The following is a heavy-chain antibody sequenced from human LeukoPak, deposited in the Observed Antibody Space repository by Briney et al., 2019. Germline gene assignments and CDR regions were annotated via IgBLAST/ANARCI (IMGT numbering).Heavy chain of an antibody. CDR1: GFTFSSYA. CDR2: ISGSGDST. V-gene: IGHV3-23*01. CDR3: AKGVVILYYFDY. J-gene: IGHJ4*02. Sequence: GGSLRLSCAASGFTFSSYAMSWVRQAPGKGLEWVSAISGSGDSTYYADSVKGRFTITRDNSKNTLYLQMNSLRAEDTAVYYCAKGVVILYYFDYWGQGTLVTVSS. D-gene: IGHD3-3*01.